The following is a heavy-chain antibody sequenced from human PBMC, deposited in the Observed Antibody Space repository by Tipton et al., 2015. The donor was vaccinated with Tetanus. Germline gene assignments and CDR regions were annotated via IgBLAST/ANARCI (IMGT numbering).Heavy chain of an antibody. CDR1: GFSLSTSGVG. J-gene: IGHJ4*02. CDR2: IYWNDDK. D-gene: IGHD6-19*01. CDR3: AHTTSVAGPAPWGY. Sequence: LVKPTQTLTLTCTFSGFSLSTSGVGVGWIRQPPGKALEWLALIYWNDDKRYSPSLKSRLTITKDTSKNQVVLTMTNMDPGDTATYYCAHTTSVAGPAPWGYWGQGTLVTVSS. V-gene: IGHV2-5*01.